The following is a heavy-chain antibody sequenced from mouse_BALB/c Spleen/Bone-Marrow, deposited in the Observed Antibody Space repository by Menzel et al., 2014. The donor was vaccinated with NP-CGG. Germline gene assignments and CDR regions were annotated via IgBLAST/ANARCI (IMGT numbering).Heavy chain of an antibody. D-gene: IGHD1-1*01. J-gene: IGHJ2*01. CDR2: ISTYSGNT. CDR1: GYTFTAYA. V-gene: IGHV1-67*01. CDR3: ARNFYGSSYFDY. Sequence: QVQLKESGPELVRPGVSVKLSCKGSGYTFTAYAMHWVKQSHAKSLEWIGLISTYSGNTHYNQNFKGKATMTVDKSSSXAYMELARLTSEDSAIYYCARNFYGSSYFDYWGQGTTLTVSS.